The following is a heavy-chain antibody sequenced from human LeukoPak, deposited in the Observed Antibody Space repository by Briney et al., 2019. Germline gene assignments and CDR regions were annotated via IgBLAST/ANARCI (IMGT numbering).Heavy chain of an antibody. CDR1: GGTFSSYA. CDR2: IIPIFGTA. CDR3: ATSSSPRRDYDILTGYYYYFDY. J-gene: IGHJ4*02. Sequence: ASVKVSCKASGGTFSSYAISWVRQAPGQGLEWMGGIIPIFGTANYAQKFQGRVTITADESTSTAYMELSSLRSEDTAVYYCATSSSPRRDYDILTGYYYYFDYWGQGTLVTVSS. V-gene: IGHV1-69*13. D-gene: IGHD3-9*01.